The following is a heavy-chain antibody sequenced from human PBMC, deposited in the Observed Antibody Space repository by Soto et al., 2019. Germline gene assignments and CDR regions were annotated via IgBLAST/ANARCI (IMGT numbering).Heavy chain of an antibody. CDR1: GFTFSSYG. V-gene: IGHV3-33*01. D-gene: IGHD1-26*01. CDR3: ARDENPGGYYYGMDV. J-gene: IGHJ6*02. CDR2: IWYDGSNK. Sequence: GVSLRLSCAASGFTFSSYGMHWVRQAPGKGLEWVAVIWYDGSNKYYADSVKGRFTISRDNSKNTLYLQMNSLRAEDTAVYYCARDENPGGYYYGMDVWGQGTTVTVSS.